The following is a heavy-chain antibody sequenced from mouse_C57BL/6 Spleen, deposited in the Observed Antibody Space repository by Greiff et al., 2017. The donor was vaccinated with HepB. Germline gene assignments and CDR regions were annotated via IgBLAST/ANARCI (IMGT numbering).Heavy chain of an antibody. Sequence: VQLKESGPELVKPGASVKISCKASGYSFTGYYMNWVKQSPEKSLEWIGEINPSTGGTTYNQKFKAKATLTVDKSSSTAYMQLKSLTSEDSAVYYCARSHEYYFDYWGQGTTLTVSS. V-gene: IGHV1-42*01. D-gene: IGHD6-1*01. CDR1: GYSFTGYY. CDR2: INPSTGGT. J-gene: IGHJ2*01. CDR3: ARSHEYYFDY.